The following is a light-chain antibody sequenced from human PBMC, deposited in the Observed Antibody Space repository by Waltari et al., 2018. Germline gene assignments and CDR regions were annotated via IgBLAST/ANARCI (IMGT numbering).Light chain of an antibody. Sequence: RADQTINNNFIVWYQQKPGQAPRLINHGASSRATGFPDRFSGSGSGTDFTLTINSLKPEDSAVYYCQQYDGSVLTFGGGTKVEI. CDR2: GAS. CDR3: QQYDGSVLT. V-gene: IGKV3-20*01. CDR1: QTINNNF. J-gene: IGKJ4*01.